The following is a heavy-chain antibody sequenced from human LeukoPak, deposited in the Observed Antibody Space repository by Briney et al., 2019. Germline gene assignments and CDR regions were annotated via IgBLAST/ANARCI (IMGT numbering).Heavy chain of an antibody. Sequence: SETLSLTCTVSLGSFSSDYYWVWIRQPPGKGLEWIGSMYYRGPSYYTPTLKSGVTISIHTPKKQFSLKLNSATAADTAVYYCARSPNFYDGIGGLRIYYHYMDVWGKGTTVPVSS. J-gene: IGHJ6*03. V-gene: IGHV4-39*07. CDR2: MYYRGPS. CDR3: ARSPNFYDGIGGLRIYYHYMDV. CDR1: LGSFSSDYY. D-gene: IGHD3-22*01.